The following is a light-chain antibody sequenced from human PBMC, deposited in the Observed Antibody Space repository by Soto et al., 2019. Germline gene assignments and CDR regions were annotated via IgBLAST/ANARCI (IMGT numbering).Light chain of an antibody. J-gene: IGKJ1*01. CDR2: AAS. CDR1: QSISSY. CDR3: QQSYITLSWT. V-gene: IGKV1-39*01. Sequence: DIQMTQSPSSLSASVGDRVTITCRASQSISSYLNWYQQKPGKVPKVLIYAASSLQSGVPSRFSGSGSGTDFTLTISSLQPEDFATYYCQQSYITLSWTFGQGTKVEIK.